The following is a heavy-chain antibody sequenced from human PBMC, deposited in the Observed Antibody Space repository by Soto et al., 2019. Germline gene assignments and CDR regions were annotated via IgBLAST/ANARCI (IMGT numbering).Heavy chain of an antibody. Sequence: QVQLVQSGAEVKKPGASVKVSCKASGDTFTDYYIHWVRQAPGQGLEWMGTVNPSGGHTTYAQHFLGRITMPEDTSPSTLYMELTSLTSEDTAVYYCARGGHVVVVTAALDFWGQGTLVTVSS. CDR1: GDTFTDYY. J-gene: IGHJ4*02. V-gene: IGHV1-46*01. CDR3: ARGGHVVVVTAALDF. D-gene: IGHD2-21*02. CDR2: VNPSGGHT.